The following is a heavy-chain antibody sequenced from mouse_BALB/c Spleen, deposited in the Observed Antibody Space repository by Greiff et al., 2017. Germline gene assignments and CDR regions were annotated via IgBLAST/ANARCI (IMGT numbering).Heavy chain of an antibody. J-gene: IGHJ4*01. CDR2: IDPANGNT. Sequence: VHVKQSGAELVKPGASVKLSCTASGFNIKDTYMHWVKQRPEQGLEWIGRIDPANGNTKYDPKFQGKATITADTSSNTAYLQLSSLTSEDTAVYYCARVGSYYDMDYWGQGTSVTVSS. D-gene: IGHD4-1*01. V-gene: IGHV14-3*02. CDR3: ARVGSYYDMDY. CDR1: GFNIKDTY.